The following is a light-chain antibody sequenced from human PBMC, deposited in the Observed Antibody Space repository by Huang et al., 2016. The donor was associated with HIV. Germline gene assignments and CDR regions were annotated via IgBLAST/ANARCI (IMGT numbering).Light chain of an antibody. J-gene: IGKJ1*01. V-gene: IGKV1-39*01. CDR2: VAT. CDR1: HNINSN. Sequence: DIQMTQSPSSLSASIGDRVTMTCRASHNINSNLNWYQQKPGKAPKLLISVATYLASDVPSMFSGSGSGTHFTLTIDGLQPEDLATYFCQQSQNTPWTFGQGSRLEIK. CDR3: QQSQNTPWT.